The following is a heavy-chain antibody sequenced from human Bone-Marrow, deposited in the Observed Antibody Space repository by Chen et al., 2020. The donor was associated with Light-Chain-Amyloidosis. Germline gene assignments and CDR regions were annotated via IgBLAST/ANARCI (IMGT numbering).Heavy chain of an antibody. Sequence: EVQLVQSGAEVKKPGESLKISCKGSGYSFTSYWIGWVRQMPGKGLEWMGIIYPGDSDTRYSPSFQGQVTISADKSISTAYLQWSSLKASDTAMYYCARHQYYYGSGSYWVDYWGQGTLVTVSS. CDR3: ARHQYYYGSGSYWVDY. V-gene: IGHV5-51*01. CDR1: GYSFTSYW. CDR2: IYPGDSDT. D-gene: IGHD3-10*01. J-gene: IGHJ4*02.